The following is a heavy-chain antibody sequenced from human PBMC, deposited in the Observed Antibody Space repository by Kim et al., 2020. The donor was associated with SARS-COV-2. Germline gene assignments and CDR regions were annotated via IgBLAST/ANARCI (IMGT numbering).Heavy chain of an antibody. CDR1: GFTFSDYY. CDR3: AREKYSYGPLAAFDI. D-gene: IGHD5-18*01. CDR2: ISTSGSTI. V-gene: IGHV3-11*01. J-gene: IGHJ3*02. Sequence: GGSLRLSCAASGFTFSDYYMSWIRQAPGKGLEWVSYISTSGSTIYYADSVKGRFTISRDNAKNSLYLQMNSMRAEETAVDYCAREKYSYGPLAAFDIWGQGTMVTVSS.